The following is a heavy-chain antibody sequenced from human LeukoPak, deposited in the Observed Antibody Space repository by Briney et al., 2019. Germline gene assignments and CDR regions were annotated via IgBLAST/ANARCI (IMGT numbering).Heavy chain of an antibody. CDR3: AKEHSGGTFDY. Sequence: PGGSLRLSCVASGFTFSSQSMNWVRQAPGKGLEWVSSISTRSSYTYYADSVKGRFTISRDNSKNTLYLQMNSLRAEDTAVYYCAKEHSGGTFDYWGQGTLVTVSS. CDR2: ISTRSSYT. CDR1: GFTFSSQS. V-gene: IGHV3-21*01. D-gene: IGHD4-23*01. J-gene: IGHJ4*02.